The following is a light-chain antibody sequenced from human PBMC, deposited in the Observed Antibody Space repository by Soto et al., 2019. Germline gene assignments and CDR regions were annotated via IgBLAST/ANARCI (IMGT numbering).Light chain of an antibody. CDR3: QQYGSSPFT. CDR2: GAS. Sequence: EIVLPQSPGTLSLSPGERATISCRASQSVSSSSLAWYQQKPGQAPRLLIYGASSKATGIPDRFSGSGSGTDFTLTISRLEPEDFAVYYCQQYGSSPFTFGGGTKVDIK. J-gene: IGKJ4*01. V-gene: IGKV3-20*01. CDR1: QSVSSSS.